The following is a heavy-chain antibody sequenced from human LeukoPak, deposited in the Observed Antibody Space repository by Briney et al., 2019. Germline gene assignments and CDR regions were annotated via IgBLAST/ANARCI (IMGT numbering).Heavy chain of an antibody. Sequence: GGSLRLSCAASGFTFSDYYMSWIRQAPGKGLEWVSYISSSSSYTNYADSVKGRFTISRDNAKNSLYLQMNSLRAEDTAVYYCARGLSGYSSSWYWGGVPSYLDYWGQGTLVTVSS. CDR3: ARGLSGYSSSWYWGGVPSYLDY. V-gene: IGHV3-11*06. CDR1: GFTFSDYY. CDR2: ISSSSSYT. J-gene: IGHJ4*02. D-gene: IGHD6-13*01.